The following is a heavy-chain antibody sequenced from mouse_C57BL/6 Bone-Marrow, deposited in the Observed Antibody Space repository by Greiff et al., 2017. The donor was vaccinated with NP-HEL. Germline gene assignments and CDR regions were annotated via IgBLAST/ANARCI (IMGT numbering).Heavy chain of an antibody. CDR1: GYTFTSYG. Sequence: QVQLKESGAELARPGASVKLSCKASGYTFTSYGISWVKQRTGQGLEWIGEIYPRSGNTYYNEKFKGKATLTADKSSSTAYMELRSLTSEDSAVYFCARGWLLLDDWGQGTTLTVSS. V-gene: IGHV1-81*01. J-gene: IGHJ2*01. CDR3: ARGWLLLDD. D-gene: IGHD2-3*01. CDR2: IYPRSGNT.